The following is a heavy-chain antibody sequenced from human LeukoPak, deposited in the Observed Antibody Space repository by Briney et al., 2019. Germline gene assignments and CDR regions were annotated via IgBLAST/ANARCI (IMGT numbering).Heavy chain of an antibody. CDR1: GGSLSNYY. D-gene: IGHD3-10*01. J-gene: IGHJ5*02. CDR2: INHSGTT. V-gene: IGHV4-34*01. Sequence: KPSETLSLTCAVYGGSLSNYYWSWIRQTPGEGLEWIGEINHSGTTKYNPSLKSRVTISVDMSKNQFSLELSSVTAADTAVYYCARGPASGSNFAWFDPWGQGTLVTVSS. CDR3: ARGPASGSNFAWFDP.